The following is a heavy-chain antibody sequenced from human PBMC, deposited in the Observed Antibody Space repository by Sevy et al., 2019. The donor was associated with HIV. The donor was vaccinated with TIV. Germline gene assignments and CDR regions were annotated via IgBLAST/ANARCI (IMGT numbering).Heavy chain of an antibody. Sequence: GGSLRLSCAASRFTFSDYVMHWVRQAPGKGLEWLARISHDTTVKYYSDSLKARFTISRDNSKNTLYLQMNSLRHEDTAVYHCARDADWSLNYWGQGTLVTVSS. CDR2: ISHDTTVK. CDR1: RFTFSDYV. D-gene: IGHD3-9*01. CDR3: ARDADWSLNY. V-gene: IGHV3-30*04. J-gene: IGHJ4*01.